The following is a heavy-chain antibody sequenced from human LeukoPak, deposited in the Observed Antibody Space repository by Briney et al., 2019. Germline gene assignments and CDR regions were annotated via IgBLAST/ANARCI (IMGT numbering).Heavy chain of an antibody. CDR3: AKVKGPEGYCNITSCLADY. J-gene: IGHJ4*02. D-gene: IGHD2-2*01. CDR2: ISSSGGST. CDR1: GFTFSNYA. V-gene: IGHV3-23*01. Sequence: PGGSLRLSCAASGFTFSNYAMSWVRQAPGRGLEWVSAISSSGGSTYYADSAKGRFTISRDNSKNTLSLQLNSLRSEDTALYYCAKVKGPEGYCNITSCLADYWGQGTLVTVSS.